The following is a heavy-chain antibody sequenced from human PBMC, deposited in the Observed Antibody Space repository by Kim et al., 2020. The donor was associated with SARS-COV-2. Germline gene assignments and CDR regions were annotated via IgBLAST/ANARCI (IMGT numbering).Heavy chain of an antibody. V-gene: IGHV6-1*01. CDR2: TYYRSKWVT. CDR3: AGGYCSGGSCHVGFGY. J-gene: IGHJ4*02. CDR1: WDSVSSNSAA. D-gene: IGHD2-15*01. Sequence: SQTLSLTCAISWDSVSSNSAAWRWIRQSPSGGLEWLGRTYYRSKWVTDYAVSVKSRITINPDTSKNQFSLQLNSVTPEDTAVYYCAGGYCSGGSCHVGFGYWGQGALVTVSS.